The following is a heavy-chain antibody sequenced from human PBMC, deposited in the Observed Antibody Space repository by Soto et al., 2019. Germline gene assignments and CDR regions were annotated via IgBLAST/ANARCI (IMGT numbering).Heavy chain of an antibody. CDR3: ARAYVGRCDVVPAARSYDAFDI. Sequence: QVQLVQSGAEVKKPGASVKVSCKASGYTFTSYGISWVRQAPGQGLEWMGWISAYNGNTNYAQKSQGRVTMTTDTSTSTAYMELRSLRSDETAVYYCARAYVGRCDVVPAARSYDAFDIWGQGTMVTVSS. D-gene: IGHD2-2*01. J-gene: IGHJ3*02. CDR1: GYTFTSYG. CDR2: ISAYNGNT. V-gene: IGHV1-18*01.